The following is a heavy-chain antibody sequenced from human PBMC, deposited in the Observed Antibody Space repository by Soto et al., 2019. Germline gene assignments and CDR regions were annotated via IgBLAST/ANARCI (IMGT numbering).Heavy chain of an antibody. J-gene: IGHJ4*02. CDR1: GFTFSNAW. CDR2: IKSKTDGGTT. D-gene: IGHD3-3*01. V-gene: IGHV3-15*01. Sequence: PGGSLRLSCAASGFTFSNAWMSWVRQAPGKGLEWVGRIKSKTDGGTTDYAAPVKGRFTISRDDSKNTLYLQMNSLKTEDTAVYYCTTYNFWSGYHHLDYWGQGTLVTVSS. CDR3: TTYNFWSGYHHLDY.